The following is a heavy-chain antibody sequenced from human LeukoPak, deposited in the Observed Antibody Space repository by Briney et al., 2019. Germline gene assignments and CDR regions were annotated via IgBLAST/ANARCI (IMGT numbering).Heavy chain of an antibody. Sequence: GGSLRLSCAASGFTFSDFSMGWARQAPGRGLEWVSFIRGSGDATHYADSVEGRFTISRDNSKNTLYLQMNSLRAEDTAVYYCAVIDYYGSGSTQNFDYWGQGTLVTVSS. D-gene: IGHD3-10*01. CDR3: AVIDYYGSGSTQNFDY. CDR1: GFTFSDFS. CDR2: IRGSGDAT. J-gene: IGHJ4*02. V-gene: IGHV3-23*01.